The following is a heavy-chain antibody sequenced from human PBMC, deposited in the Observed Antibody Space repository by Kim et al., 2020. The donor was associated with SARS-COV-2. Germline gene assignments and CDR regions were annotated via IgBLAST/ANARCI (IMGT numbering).Heavy chain of an antibody. CDR3: ARTYYYDSSGYCNDY. V-gene: IGHV3-48*02. D-gene: IGHD3-22*01. Sequence: GGSLRLSCAASGFTFSSYSMNWVRQAPGKGLEWVSYISSSSSTIYYADSVKGRFTISRDNAKNSLYLQMNSLRDEDTAVYYCARTYYYDSSGYCNDYWGQGTLVTVSS. CDR1: GFTFSSYS. J-gene: IGHJ4*02. CDR2: ISSSSSTI.